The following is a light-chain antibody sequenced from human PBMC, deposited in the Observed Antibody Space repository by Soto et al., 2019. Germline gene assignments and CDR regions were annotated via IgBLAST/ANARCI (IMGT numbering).Light chain of an antibody. Sequence: AIQLTQSPSSLSASVGDRVTITCRASQGISSAIAWYQQKPGKAPKLLIYDASSLESGVPSRFSGSGSGTDFTLTISSLQPEHFATYYCQQFNNYLITFGQGTRLEIK. V-gene: IGKV1D-13*01. J-gene: IGKJ5*01. CDR3: QQFNNYLIT. CDR2: DAS. CDR1: QGISSA.